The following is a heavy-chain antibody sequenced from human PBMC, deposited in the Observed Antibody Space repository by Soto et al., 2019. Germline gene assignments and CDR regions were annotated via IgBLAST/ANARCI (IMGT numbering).Heavy chain of an antibody. D-gene: IGHD1-26*01. CDR2: IYHSGST. CDR1: GCSIGSGDYY. CDR3: ARERPDGARLDP. Sequence: PSETPSLTCTVSGCSIGSGDYYWSGIRQPPGKGLEWIGYIYHSGSTYYNPSLKSRVTISVDTSKNQFSLKLSSVTAADTAVYYCARERPDGARLDPWGQGTLVTVAS. V-gene: IGHV4-30-4*01. J-gene: IGHJ5*02.